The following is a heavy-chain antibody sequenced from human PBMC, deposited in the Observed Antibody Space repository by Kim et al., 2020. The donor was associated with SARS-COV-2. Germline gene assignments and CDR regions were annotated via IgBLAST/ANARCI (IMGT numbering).Heavy chain of an antibody. Sequence: GGSLRLSCAASGFTFSSYAMHWVRQAPGKGLEWVAVISYDGSNKYYADSVKGRFTISRDNSKNTLYLQMNSLRAEDTAVYYCAREQWLSPYFDYWGQGTLVTVSS. CDR3: AREQWLSPYFDY. J-gene: IGHJ4*02. CDR2: ISYDGSNK. CDR1: GFTFSSYA. D-gene: IGHD6-19*01. V-gene: IGHV3-30*04.